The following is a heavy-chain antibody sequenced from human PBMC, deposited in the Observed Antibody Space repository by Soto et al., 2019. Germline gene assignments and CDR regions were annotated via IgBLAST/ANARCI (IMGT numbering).Heavy chain of an antibody. J-gene: IGHJ4*02. D-gene: IGHD2-2*01. CDR3: ARRYGSSFDY. CDR1: GGSISSYY. Sequence: QMQLQESDPGLVKPSETLSLTCTVSGGSISSYYWSWIRQPPGKGLGWIGYIYYSGSTNYNPSLTSRVTISVDTSKNQFSLKLSSVTAADTAVYYCARRYGSSFDYWGQGTLVTVSS. V-gene: IGHV4-59*08. CDR2: IYYSGST.